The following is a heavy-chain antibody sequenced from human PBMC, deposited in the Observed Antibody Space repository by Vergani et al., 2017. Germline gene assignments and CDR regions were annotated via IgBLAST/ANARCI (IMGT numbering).Heavy chain of an antibody. CDR3: AXDLAYCHEGSCAL. Sequence: QVQLVQSGGGVVQPGGSLRLSCVASGFTFNRYGMQWVRQAPGKGVEWVAYVLFDGSNEYYADSVKGRFIVSRDNSNDALYLQMNSLRTDDTAVYYCAXDLAYCHEGSCALWGQGSVVTVSS. CDR1: GFTFNRYG. D-gene: IGHD2-15*01. J-gene: IGHJ4*02. V-gene: IGHV3-30*02. CDR2: VLFDGSNE.